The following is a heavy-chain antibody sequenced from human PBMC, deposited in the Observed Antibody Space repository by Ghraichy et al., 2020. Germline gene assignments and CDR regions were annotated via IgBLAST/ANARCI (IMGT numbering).Heavy chain of an antibody. D-gene: IGHD2-2*01. CDR2: IKSKTDGGTT. Sequence: GGSLRLSCAASGFTFSNAWMSWVRQAPGKGLEWVGRIKSKTDGGTTDYAAPVKGRFTISRDDSKNTLYLQMNSLKTEDTAVYYCTTAYYGVVPAAMWEDYYYGMDVWGQGTMVTVSS. J-gene: IGHJ6*02. CDR1: GFTFSNAW. V-gene: IGHV3-15*01. CDR3: TTAYYGVVPAAMWEDYYYGMDV.